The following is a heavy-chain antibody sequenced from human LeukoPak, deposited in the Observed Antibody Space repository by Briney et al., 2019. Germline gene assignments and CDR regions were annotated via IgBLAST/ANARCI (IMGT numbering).Heavy chain of an antibody. D-gene: IGHD3-16*01. Sequence: WGSLRLSCAASGFTFSTYVMNWVRQAPGKGLEWVSTISDSCASTYYADSVKGRLTISRDNSKNTLYLQMNSLRAEDTAVYFCARRSAGWGDFDYWGQGTLVTVSS. CDR1: GFTFSTYV. CDR3: ARRSAGWGDFDY. CDR2: ISDSCAST. J-gene: IGHJ4*02. V-gene: IGHV3-23*01.